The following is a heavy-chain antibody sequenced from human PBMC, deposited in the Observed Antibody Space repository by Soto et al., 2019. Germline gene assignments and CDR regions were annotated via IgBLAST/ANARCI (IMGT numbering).Heavy chain of an antibody. J-gene: IGHJ4*02. CDR2: ITPLFGTP. CDR1: GGTFNKYS. CDR3: ARQFDYDTSGYYYAY. Sequence: SVKVSCKASGGTFNKYSIDWVRQAPGQGLEWMGGITPLFGTPNYAQRFQGRVTISADEVTSTAYMELRSLRSDDTGVYYCARQFDYDTSGYYYAYWGQGTLVTVSS. V-gene: IGHV1-69*13. D-gene: IGHD3-22*01.